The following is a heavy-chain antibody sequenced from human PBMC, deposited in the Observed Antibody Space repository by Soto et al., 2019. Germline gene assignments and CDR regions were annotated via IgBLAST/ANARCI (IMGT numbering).Heavy chain of an antibody. D-gene: IGHD3-22*01. CDR1: GFPFSSYA. CDR2: ISYDGSIK. CDR3: AKDRHPDYYDSSGYGGMDV. V-gene: IGHV3-30*18. Sequence: GGSLRLSFAPSGFPFSSYAMNWFRQAPGKVLEWVAVISYDGSIKYYADSVKGRFTISRDNSKNTLDLQMNRLGAEDTAVYYCAKDRHPDYYDSSGYGGMDVWGQGTTVTVCS. J-gene: IGHJ6*02.